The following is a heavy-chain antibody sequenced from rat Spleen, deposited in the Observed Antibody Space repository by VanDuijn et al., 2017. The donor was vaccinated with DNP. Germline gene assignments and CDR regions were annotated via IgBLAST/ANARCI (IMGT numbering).Heavy chain of an antibody. CDR1: GFTFSSYW. D-gene: IGHD1-2*01. V-gene: IGHV5-58*01. Sequence: EVQLVETGGGLVQPGRSLKLSCVASGFTFSSYWMYWIRQAPGKGLEWLASINTDGDSIYYSDSVKGRFTISRDNAENTLYLQMDSLRSEDTATYYCTTEGIAAISTGWGQGTLVTVSS. J-gene: IGHJ3*01. CDR3: TTEGIAAISTG. CDR2: INTDGDSI.